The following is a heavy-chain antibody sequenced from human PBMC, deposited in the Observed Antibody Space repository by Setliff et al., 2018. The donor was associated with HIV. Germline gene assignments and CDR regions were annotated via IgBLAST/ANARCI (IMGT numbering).Heavy chain of an antibody. J-gene: IGHJ4*01. CDR3: VIRKAWSGGSRPIDY. CDR2: MNPNSGNT. CDR1: GYSFTTFD. Sequence: RASVKVSCKASGYSFTTFDVNWVRQATGQGLEWMGWMNPNSGNTGYAQNFQGRVSMTRNTSITTAYMDLSSLTSEDTAVYYCVIRKAWSGGSRPIDYWGHGTLGTVSS. V-gene: IGHV1-8*01. D-gene: IGHD6-19*01.